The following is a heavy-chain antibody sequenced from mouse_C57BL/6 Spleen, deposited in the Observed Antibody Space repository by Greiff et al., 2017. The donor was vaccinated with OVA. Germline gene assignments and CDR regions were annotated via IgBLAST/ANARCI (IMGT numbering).Heavy chain of an antibody. D-gene: IGHD1-1*01. V-gene: IGHV1-69*01. CDR2: IDPSDSYT. J-gene: IGHJ4*01. CDR3: ESSVVATHYYAMDY. CDR1: GFTFTSYW. Sequence: QVQLQQPGAELVMPGASVKLSCTASGFTFTSYWMHWVKQRPGQGLEWIGEIDPSDSYTNYNQKFKGKSTLTVDKSASTAYMQISSLTSEDSAVYDCESSVVATHYYAMDYWGQGTSVTVSS.